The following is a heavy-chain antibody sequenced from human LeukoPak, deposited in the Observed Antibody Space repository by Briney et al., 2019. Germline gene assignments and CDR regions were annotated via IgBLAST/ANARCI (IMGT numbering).Heavy chain of an antibody. V-gene: IGHV3-23*01. D-gene: IGHD1-1*01. CDR3: AKGRYDTDY. CDR2: ISARGSV. CDR1: GFTFSSYA. J-gene: IGHJ4*02. Sequence: GGSLRLSCAASGFTFSSYAMSWVRQAPRMGLEWVSVISARGSVYYPDSVKGRFTISRDNFKNTVYLQMNSLRAEDTALYYCAKGRYDTDYWGQGTLVIVSS.